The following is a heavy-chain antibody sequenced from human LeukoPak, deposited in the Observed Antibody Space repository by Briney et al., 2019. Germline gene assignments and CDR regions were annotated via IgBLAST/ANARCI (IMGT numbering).Heavy chain of an antibody. CDR3: TRVRNSNNWWGAFDI. J-gene: IGHJ3*02. Sequence: ASVNVSCKAFGYTFDTSSISWVRQAPGQRLEWMGWISPKNGNTHYARGVQGRVTMTTDTSRSTAYMELRSLRSDDTAVYYCTRVRNSNNWWGAFDIWGQGTMVTVSS. CDR2: ISPKNGNT. CDR1: GYTFDTSS. V-gene: IGHV1-18*01. D-gene: IGHD1-1*01.